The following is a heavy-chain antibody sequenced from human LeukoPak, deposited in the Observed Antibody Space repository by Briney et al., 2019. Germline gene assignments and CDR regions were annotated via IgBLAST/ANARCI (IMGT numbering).Heavy chain of an antibody. Sequence: PGGSLRLSCAASGFTFSSYSMNWVRQAPGKGLEWVPSISSSSSYIYCADSVKGRFTISRDNAKNSLYLQMNSLRAEDTAVYYCARDSTSYYDFWSGYCFDYWGQGTLVTVSS. CDR1: GFTFSSYS. CDR2: ISSSSSYI. D-gene: IGHD3-3*01. V-gene: IGHV3-21*01. J-gene: IGHJ4*02. CDR3: ARDSTSYYDFWSGYCFDY.